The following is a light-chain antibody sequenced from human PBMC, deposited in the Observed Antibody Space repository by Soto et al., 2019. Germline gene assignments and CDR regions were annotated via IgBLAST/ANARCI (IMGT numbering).Light chain of an antibody. CDR1: QSVSSSY. CDR2: GAS. Sequence: EIVLTQSPGTLSLSPGERATLSCRASQSVSSSYLAWYQQKPGQSPRLLNYGASSRATGITDRFSGRGSGTDFTLTISRLEPEDFSVYYCQQYGSSRGYTFCQGPKMEIK. CDR3: QQYGSSRGYT. V-gene: IGKV3-20*01. J-gene: IGKJ2*01.